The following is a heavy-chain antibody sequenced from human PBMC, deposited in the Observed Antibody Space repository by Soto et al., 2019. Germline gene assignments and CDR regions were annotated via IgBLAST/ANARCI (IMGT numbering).Heavy chain of an antibody. CDR2: VYYSGST. CDR3: ARVKRSTSRFDP. CDR1: GDSVSGGSFY. Sequence: QVQLQESGPGLVKPSETLSLTCTVSGDSVSGGSFYWSWIRQPPGKGLEWIGYVYYSGSTSYNPSLKSRVTISRDTSKNQFSLDLNSVTPADTAVYYCARVKRSTSRFDPWGQGTRVTVSS. J-gene: IGHJ5*02. V-gene: IGHV4-61*01. D-gene: IGHD1-26*01.